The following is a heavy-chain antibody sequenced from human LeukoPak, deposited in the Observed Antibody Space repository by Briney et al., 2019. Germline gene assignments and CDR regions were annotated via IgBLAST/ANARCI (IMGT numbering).Heavy chain of an antibody. CDR1: GFTFRSYW. CDR2: INTDGSST. CDR3: ARDSSLGAGLFDY. J-gene: IGHJ4*02. Sequence: GGSLRLSCAASGFTFRSYWMHWVRQAPGKGLVWVSRINTDGSSTSYADSVKGRFTISRDNAKNTLYLQMNSLRAEDTAVYYCARDSSLGAGLFDYWGQGTLVTVSS. V-gene: IGHV3-74*01. D-gene: IGHD2-2*01.